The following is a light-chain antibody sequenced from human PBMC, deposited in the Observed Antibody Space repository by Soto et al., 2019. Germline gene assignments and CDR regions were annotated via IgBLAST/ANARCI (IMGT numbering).Light chain of an antibody. J-gene: IGLJ2*01. V-gene: IGLV2-23*01. CDR1: SSDVGSYNL. Sequence: QSVLTQPASVSGSPGQSITISCTGTSSDVGSYNLFSWYQQHPGKAPKLMIYEGSKRPSGVSNRFSGSKSGNTASLTISGLQAEDEADYYCCSYASSSTLRVFGGGTKLTVL. CDR3: CSYASSSTLRV. CDR2: EGS.